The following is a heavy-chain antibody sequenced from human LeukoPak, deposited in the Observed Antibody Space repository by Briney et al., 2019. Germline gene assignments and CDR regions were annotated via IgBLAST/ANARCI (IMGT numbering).Heavy chain of an antibody. V-gene: IGHV4-59*02. J-gene: IGHJ4*02. CDR2: ILHSGNT. Sequence: PSETLSLTCTVSGGSVSSHDWTWIRQSPEKGLEWMGYILHSGNTNYNPSLKSRVSMSLETSMNQNALSLSAVTAADTAVYYCARANYYDSSGYYFDYWGQGTLVTVSS. CDR3: ARANYYDSSGYYFDY. CDR1: GGSVSSHD. D-gene: IGHD3-22*01.